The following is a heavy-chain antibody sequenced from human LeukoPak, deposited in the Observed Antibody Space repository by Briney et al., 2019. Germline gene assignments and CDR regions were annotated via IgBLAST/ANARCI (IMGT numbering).Heavy chain of an antibody. CDR3: ARARRITIFGVAPRGWFDP. CDR1: GGSISSYY. D-gene: IGHD3-3*01. CDR2: IYYSGST. V-gene: IGHV4-59*01. Sequence: SETLSLTCTVSGGSISSYYWSWIRQPPGKGLEWIGYIYYSGSTNYNPSLKSRVTISVDTSKNQFSLKLSSVTAADTAVYYCARARRITIFGVAPRGWFDPWGQGTLVTVSS. J-gene: IGHJ5*02.